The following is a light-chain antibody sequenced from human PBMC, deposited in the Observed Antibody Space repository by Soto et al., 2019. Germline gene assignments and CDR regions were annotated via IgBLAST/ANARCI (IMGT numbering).Light chain of an antibody. CDR3: QQYNNWPPIT. CDR1: QNVDSN. CDR2: GAS. J-gene: IGKJ5*01. Sequence: EIVLTQSPGTLSLSPGERATLSCRASQNVDSNYLAWYQQKPGQAPRLLIYGASTRATGIPARFSGSGSGTEFTLTISSLQSEDFAVYYCQQYNNWPPITFGQGTRLEI. V-gene: IGKV3-15*01.